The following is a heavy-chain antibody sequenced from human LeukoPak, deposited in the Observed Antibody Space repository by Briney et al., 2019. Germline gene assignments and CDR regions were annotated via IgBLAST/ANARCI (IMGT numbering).Heavy chain of an antibody. D-gene: IGHD3-10*01. Sequence: SETLSLTCTVSGDSITSGSYYWGWVRQPPGKGLEWLGTIYYRGTTYYNPSLKSRVTISIDTSKSQFSLKLSSVTAADTAVYYRARGPYYFGSGTDYNRFNVVYWGQGILVTVSS. J-gene: IGHJ4*02. CDR3: ARGPYYFGSGTDYNRFNVVY. CDR2: IYYRGTT. CDR1: GDSITSGSYY. V-gene: IGHV4-39*07.